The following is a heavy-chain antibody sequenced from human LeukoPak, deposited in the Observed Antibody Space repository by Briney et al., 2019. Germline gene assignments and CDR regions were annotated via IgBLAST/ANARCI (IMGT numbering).Heavy chain of an antibody. CDR3: ARRYSGRTPLGY. CDR1: GGSFSGYY. J-gene: IGHJ4*02. Sequence: SEILSLTCAVYGGSFSGYYWSWIRQPPGKGLEWIGEINHSGSTNYNPSLKSRVTISVDTSKNQFSLKLSSVTAADTAVYYCARRYSGRTPLGYWGQGTLVTVSS. D-gene: IGHD1-26*01. V-gene: IGHV4-34*01. CDR2: INHSGST.